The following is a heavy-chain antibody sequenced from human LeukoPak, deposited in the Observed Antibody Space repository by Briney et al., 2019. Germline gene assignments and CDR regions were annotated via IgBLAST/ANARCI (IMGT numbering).Heavy chain of an antibody. CDR3: ARAVYCGGDCYSGAFDI. V-gene: IGHV4-59*01. CDR2: IHYSGST. J-gene: IGHJ3*02. D-gene: IGHD2-21*02. CDR1: GGSISSYY. Sequence: SETLSLTCTVSGGSISSYYWSWIRQPPGRGLEWIGYIHYSGSTNYNPSLKSRVTISVDTSKNQFSLKLSSVTAADTAVYYCARAVYCGGDCYSGAFDIWGQGTMVTVSS.